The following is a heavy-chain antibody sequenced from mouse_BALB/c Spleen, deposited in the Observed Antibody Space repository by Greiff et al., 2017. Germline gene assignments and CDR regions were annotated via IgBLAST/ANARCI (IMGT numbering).Heavy chain of an antibody. Sequence: VQLKESGPELVKPGASVKMSCKASGYTFTSYVMHWVKQKPGQGLEWIGYINPYNDGTKYNEKFKGKATLTSDKSSSTAYMELSSLTSEDSAVYYCARCFYGAWFAYWGQGTLVTVSA. V-gene: IGHV1-14*01. CDR1: GYTFTSYV. D-gene: IGHD1-1*02. J-gene: IGHJ3*01. CDR3: ARCFYGAWFAY. CDR2: INPYNDGT.